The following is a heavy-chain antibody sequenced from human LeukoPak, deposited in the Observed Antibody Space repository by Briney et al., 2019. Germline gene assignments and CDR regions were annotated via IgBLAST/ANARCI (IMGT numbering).Heavy chain of an antibody. Sequence: ASVKVSCKAPGYTFTGYYMHWVRQAPGQGLEWMGWINPNSGGTNYAQKFQGRVTMTRDTSISTAYMELSRLRSDDTAVYYCAREERTYYDFWNGRNWFDPWGQGTLVTVSS. J-gene: IGHJ5*02. CDR3: AREERTYYDFWNGRNWFDP. D-gene: IGHD3-3*01. CDR1: GYTFTGYY. V-gene: IGHV1-2*02. CDR2: INPNSGGT.